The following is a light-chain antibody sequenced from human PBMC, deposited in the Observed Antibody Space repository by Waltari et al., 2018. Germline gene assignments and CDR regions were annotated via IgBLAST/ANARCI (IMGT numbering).Light chain of an antibody. V-gene: IGLV2-14*03. CDR3: SSYISSSTLEL. Sequence: QSALTQPASVSGSPGQSLTISCPGTSSDVGGYHYVSWYQQHRGKAPKLMIYAVSKRPSGVSNRFACSKAGNTASLTISGLQAEDEADYYCSSYISSSTLELFGGGTSLTVL. CDR1: SSDVGGYHY. J-gene: IGLJ2*01. CDR2: AVS.